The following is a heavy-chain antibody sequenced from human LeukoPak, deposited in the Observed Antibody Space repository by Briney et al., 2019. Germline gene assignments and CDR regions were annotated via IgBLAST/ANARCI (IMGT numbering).Heavy chain of an antibody. CDR3: ATGCSGNICYSEGGSEY. Sequence: HGESLQISCKGSGYSFTSYWIGWVRQLPGKGPEWMGIIYPGDSNPRYSPSFQGQVTISADKSISTAYLQWSSLKASDTAMYYCATGCSGNICYSEGGSEYWGQGTLVTVSS. D-gene: IGHD2-15*01. J-gene: IGHJ4*02. V-gene: IGHV5-51*01. CDR2: IYPGDSNP. CDR1: GYSFTSYW.